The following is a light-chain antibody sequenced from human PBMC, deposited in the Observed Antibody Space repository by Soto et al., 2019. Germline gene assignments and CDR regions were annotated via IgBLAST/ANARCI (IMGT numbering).Light chain of an antibody. CDR1: QSVTSSY. CDR2: GAS. CDR3: QRYGSSPLT. V-gene: IGKV3-20*01. J-gene: IGKJ4*01. Sequence: EIVLTQSPGTLSLSPGERATLSCRASQSVTSSYLAWYQQKPGQAPRLLIYGASSRATGIADRFSGSGSGTGFTLIINRLEPEDFAVYYCQRYGSSPLTFGGGTKVESK.